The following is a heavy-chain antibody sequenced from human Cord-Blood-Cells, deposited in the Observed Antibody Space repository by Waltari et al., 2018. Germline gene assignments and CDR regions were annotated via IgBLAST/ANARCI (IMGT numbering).Heavy chain of an antibody. V-gene: IGHV1-8*01. J-gene: IGHJ4*02. D-gene: IGHD6-13*01. CDR2: MNPNSGNT. CDR1: GYTFTSYD. Sequence: QVQLVQSGAEVKKPGASVKVSCKASGYTFTSYDIHWVRQATGQGLEWMGWMNPNSGNTGYAQKFQGRVTMTRNTSISTAYMELSSLRSEDTAVYYCARQSPGIAAAGPGFDYWGQGTLVTVSS. CDR3: ARQSPGIAAAGPGFDY.